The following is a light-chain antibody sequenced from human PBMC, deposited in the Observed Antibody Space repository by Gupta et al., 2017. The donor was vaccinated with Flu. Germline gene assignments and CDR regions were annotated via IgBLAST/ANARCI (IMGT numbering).Light chain of an antibody. J-gene: IGKJ4*01. Sequence: DIQMTQSPSSLSASVGDRVTITCQASQDISNYLNWYQQKPGKAPKLLIYDASNLETGVPSRFGGGGWRKFFTSTSSRLHHEFIANYYHQQNDTPRTFGGGTKVEIK. V-gene: IGKV1-33*01. CDR1: QDISNY. CDR2: DAS. CDR3: QQNDTPRT.